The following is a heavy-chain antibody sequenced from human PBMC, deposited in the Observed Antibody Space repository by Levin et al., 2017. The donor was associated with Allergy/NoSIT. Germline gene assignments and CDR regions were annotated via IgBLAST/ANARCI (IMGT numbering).Heavy chain of an antibody. Sequence: RASETLSLTCAVSGVSISSSNLWSWVRQPPGKGLEWIGEIYHSGSTNYNPSLKSRVTISIDKSKNQFSLKLSSVTAADTAVYYCARIDREGGCFDYWGQGTLVTVSS. CDR2: IYHSGST. CDR1: GVSISSSNL. CDR3: ARIDREGGCFDY. J-gene: IGHJ4*02. D-gene: IGHD3-16*01. V-gene: IGHV4-4*02.